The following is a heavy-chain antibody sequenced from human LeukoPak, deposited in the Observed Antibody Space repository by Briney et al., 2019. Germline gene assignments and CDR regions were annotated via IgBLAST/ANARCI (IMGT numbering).Heavy chain of an antibody. Sequence: GRSLRLSCAASGFTFSSYAMHWVRQAPGKGLEWVAVISYDGSNKYYADSVKGRFTISRDNSKNTLYLQMNSLRAEDTAVYYCAKHYYYDSSGYVGYWGQGTLVTVSS. CDR1: GFTFSSYA. V-gene: IGHV3-30-3*02. CDR3: AKHYYYDSSGYVGY. D-gene: IGHD3-22*01. CDR2: ISYDGSNK. J-gene: IGHJ4*02.